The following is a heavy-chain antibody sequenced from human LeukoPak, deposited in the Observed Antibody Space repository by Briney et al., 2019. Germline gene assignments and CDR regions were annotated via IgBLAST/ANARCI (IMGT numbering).Heavy chain of an antibody. Sequence: SETLSLTCAVYGGSFSGYYWSWIRQPPGKGLEWIGEINHSGSTNYNPSLKSRVTISVDTSKNQFSLKLSSVTAADTAVYYCAREELDMVRGVIRIDYWGQGTLVTVSS. V-gene: IGHV4-34*01. D-gene: IGHD3-10*01. CDR3: AREELDMVRGVIRIDY. J-gene: IGHJ4*02. CDR2: INHSGST. CDR1: GGSFSGYY.